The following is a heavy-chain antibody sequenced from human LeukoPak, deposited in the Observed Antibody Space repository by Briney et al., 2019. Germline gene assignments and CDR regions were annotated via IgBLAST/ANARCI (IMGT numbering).Heavy chain of an antibody. CDR1: GFTFSSYA. CDR3: ARDRPTSGSLDY. CDR2: ISYDGSNK. V-gene: IGHV3-30-3*01. D-gene: IGHD1-26*01. J-gene: IGHJ4*02. Sequence: PGGSLRLSCAASGFTFSSYAMHWVRQAPGKGLEWVAVISYDGSNKYYADSVKGRFTISRDNSKNTLYLQMNSLRAEDTAVYYCARDRPTSGSLDYWGQGTQVTVSS.